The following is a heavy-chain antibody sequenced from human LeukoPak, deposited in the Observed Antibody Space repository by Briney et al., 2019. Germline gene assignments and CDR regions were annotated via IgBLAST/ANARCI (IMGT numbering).Heavy chain of an antibody. Sequence: PSETLSLTCTVSGTSVTSYYWSWIRQPPGKGLEWIGYIYYSGSTNYNPSLKSRVTISVDTSKNQFSLKLSSVTAADTAVYYCARGVSGWYYYYMDVWGKGTTVTVSS. J-gene: IGHJ6*03. CDR1: GTSVTSYY. CDR3: ARGVSGWYYYYMDV. V-gene: IGHV4-59*02. D-gene: IGHD6-19*01. CDR2: IYYSGST.